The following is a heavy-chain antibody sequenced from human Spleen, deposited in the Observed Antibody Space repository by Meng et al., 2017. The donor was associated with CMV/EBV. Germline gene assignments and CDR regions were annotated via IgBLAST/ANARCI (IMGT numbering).Heavy chain of an antibody. Sequence: ASVKVSCKASGYTFTSYGITRVRQAPGQGLEWMGWISAYNGNTNYAQILQGRVTMTTDTSTSTAYMELRSLRSDDTAVYYCARAFWSGYYPDYWGQGTLVTVSS. CDR3: ARAFWSGYYPDY. CDR1: GYTFTSYG. D-gene: IGHD3-3*01. J-gene: IGHJ4*02. CDR2: ISAYNGNT. V-gene: IGHV1-18*01.